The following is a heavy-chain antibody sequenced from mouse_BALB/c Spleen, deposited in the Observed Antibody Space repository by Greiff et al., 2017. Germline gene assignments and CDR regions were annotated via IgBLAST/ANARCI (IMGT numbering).Heavy chain of an antibody. V-gene: IGHV2-2*02. J-gene: IGHJ4*01. CDR3: ARSITTVVGYYAMDY. CDR2: IWSGGST. D-gene: IGHD1-1*01. Sequence: VQRVESGPGLVQPSQSLSITCTVSGFSLTSYGVHWVRQSPGKGLEWLGVIWSGGSTDYNAAFISRLSISKDNSKSQVFFKMNSLQANDTAIYYCARSITTVVGYYAMDYWGQGTSVTVSS. CDR1: GFSLTSYG.